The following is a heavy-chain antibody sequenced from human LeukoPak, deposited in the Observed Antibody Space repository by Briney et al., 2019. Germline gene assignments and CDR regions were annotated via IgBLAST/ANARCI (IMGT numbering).Heavy chain of an antibody. D-gene: IGHD2-15*01. CDR1: GFTFDDYG. CDR3: AREYCSGGSCYNDAFDI. J-gene: IGHJ3*02. V-gene: IGHV3-20*04. Sequence: GGSLRLSCAASGFTFDDYGMSWVRQAPGKGLEWVSGIIWSGGSTGYADSVKGRFSISRDNAKNSLYLQMNSLRAEDTAVYYCAREYCSGGSCYNDAFDIWGQGTMVTVSS. CDR2: IIWSGGST.